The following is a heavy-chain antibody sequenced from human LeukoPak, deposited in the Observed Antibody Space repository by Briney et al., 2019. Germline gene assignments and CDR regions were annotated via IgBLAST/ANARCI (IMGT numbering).Heavy chain of an antibody. J-gene: IGHJ4*02. CDR3: AKESGEPYYFDY. V-gene: IGHV3-30*02. CDR2: IRYDGSNK. D-gene: IGHD1-26*01. CDR1: GFTFSSYG. Sequence: PGGSLRLSCAASGFTFSSYGMHWVRQAPGKGLEWVAFIRYDGSNKYYADSVKGRFTISRDNSKNTLYLQMNSLRAEDAAVYYCAKESGEPYYFDYWGQGTLVTVSS.